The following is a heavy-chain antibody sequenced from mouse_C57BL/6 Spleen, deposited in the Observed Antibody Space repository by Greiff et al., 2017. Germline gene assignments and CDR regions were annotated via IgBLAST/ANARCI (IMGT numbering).Heavy chain of an antibody. J-gene: IGHJ2*01. Sequence: VQLQQSGAELARPGASVKLSCKASGYTFTSYGISWVKQRTGQGLEWIGEIYPRSGNTYYNEKFKGKATMTADKSSSTAYMELRSLTSEDSAVYFCARGDEFLYYFDYWGQGTTLTVSS. V-gene: IGHV1-81*01. CDR3: ARGDEFLYYFDY. CDR1: GYTFTSYG. CDR2: IYPRSGNT.